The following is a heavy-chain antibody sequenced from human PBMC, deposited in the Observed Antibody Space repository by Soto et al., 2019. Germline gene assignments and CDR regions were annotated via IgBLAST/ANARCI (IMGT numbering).Heavy chain of an antibody. J-gene: IGHJ3*01. CDR1: GFTFSSYS. Sequence: EVQLVESGGGLVQPGGSLRLSCAASGFTFSSYSMNWVRQAPGKGREWVSYISSSSSTIYYADSVKGRFTISIDNAKNGLYLQMNSLRAEDTAVYYCARQQLGNGGAFDCWCQGTMVTVSS. CDR3: ARQQLGNGGAFDC. V-gene: IGHV3-48*01. CDR2: ISSSSSTI. D-gene: IGHD6-13*01.